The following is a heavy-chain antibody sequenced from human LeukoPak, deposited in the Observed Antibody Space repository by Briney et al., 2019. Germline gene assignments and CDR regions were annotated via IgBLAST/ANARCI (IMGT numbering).Heavy chain of an antibody. D-gene: IGHD3-22*01. CDR2: INWNGGST. Sequence: TGGSLRLSCAASGFTFDDYGMSWVRQAPGKGLEWVSGINWNGGSTGYADSVKGRFTISRDNAKKSMYRQRNRLRAEDTALYYCARLDSSGYWDFDYWGQGTLVTVSS. V-gene: IGHV3-20*04. CDR3: ARLDSSGYWDFDY. J-gene: IGHJ4*02. CDR1: GFTFDDYG.